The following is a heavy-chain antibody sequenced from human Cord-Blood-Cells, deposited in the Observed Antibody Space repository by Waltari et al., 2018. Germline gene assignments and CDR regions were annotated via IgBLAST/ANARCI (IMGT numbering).Heavy chain of an antibody. Sequence: KKPGSSVKVSCKASGGTFSSYAISWVRKAPGHGLEWMGGIIPIFGTANYEQKFQGRVTITADKSTSTAYMELSSLRSEDTAVYYCARERGMYYDILTGYYYYYGMDVWGQGTTVTVSS. V-gene: IGHV1-69*06. D-gene: IGHD3-9*01. CDR2: IIPIFGTA. CDR1: GGTFSSYA. CDR3: ARERGMYYDILTGYYYYYGMDV. J-gene: IGHJ6*02.